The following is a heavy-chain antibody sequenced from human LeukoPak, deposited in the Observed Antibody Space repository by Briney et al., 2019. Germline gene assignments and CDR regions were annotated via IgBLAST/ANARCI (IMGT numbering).Heavy chain of an antibody. V-gene: IGHV3-21*01. CDR2: ISSSSSYI. D-gene: IGHD3-9*01. CDR3: ARTLLRYFVNLDCFDS. Sequence: PGGSLRLSCAASGFTFSGYSMNWVRQSPGKGLEWVSSISSSSSYIYYADSVKGRFTVSRDNAKNSLYLQMNSLRAEDTAVYYCARTLLRYFVNLDCFDSWGQGTLVTVSS. CDR1: GFTFSGYS. J-gene: IGHJ5*01.